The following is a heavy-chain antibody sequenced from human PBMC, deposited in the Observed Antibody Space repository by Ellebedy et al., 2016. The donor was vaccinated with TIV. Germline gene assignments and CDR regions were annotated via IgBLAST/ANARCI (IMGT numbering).Heavy chain of an antibody. D-gene: IGHD1-1*01. J-gene: IGHJ3*02. CDR1: GDSVSSNSAA. Sequence: SQTLLLTCAISGDSVSSNSAAWNWIRQSPSSGLEWLGRTFYRSMWYSDYAVSVKSRITVNPDSSKNQFSLQLNSVTPEDTAVYYCARDWNDVRAFDIWGQGTMVTVSS. V-gene: IGHV6-1*01. CDR2: TFYRSMWYS. CDR3: ARDWNDVRAFDI.